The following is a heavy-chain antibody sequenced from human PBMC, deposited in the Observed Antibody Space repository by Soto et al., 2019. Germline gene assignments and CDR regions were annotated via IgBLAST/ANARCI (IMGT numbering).Heavy chain of an antibody. Sequence: SETLSLTCTVSGGSISSYYWSWIRQPPGKGLEWIGYIYYSGSTNYNPSLKSRVTISVDTSKNQFSLKLSSVTAADTAVYYCARHIGWILVWSTRFNYGMHVWGQGTTVTVSS. V-gene: IGHV4-59*01. CDR3: ARHIGWILVWSTRFNYGMHV. CDR1: GGSISSYY. CDR2: IYYSGST. D-gene: IGHD5-18*01. J-gene: IGHJ6*02.